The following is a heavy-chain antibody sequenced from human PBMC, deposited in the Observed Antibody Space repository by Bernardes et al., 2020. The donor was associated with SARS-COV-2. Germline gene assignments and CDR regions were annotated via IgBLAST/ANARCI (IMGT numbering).Heavy chain of an antibody. CDR3: ASDHERSMVLH. D-gene: IGHD3-10*01. CDR1: GITVSSDY. CDR2: IYNGGST. V-gene: IGHV3-66*01. Sequence: GGTLRLSCAASGITVSSDYMSWVRKGPGKGLEWVSVIYNGGSTYSADSVKGRFTISRDNSKNTLYLQMDSLRAEDTAVYYCASDHERSMVLHWGQGTLVTVTS. J-gene: IGHJ4*02.